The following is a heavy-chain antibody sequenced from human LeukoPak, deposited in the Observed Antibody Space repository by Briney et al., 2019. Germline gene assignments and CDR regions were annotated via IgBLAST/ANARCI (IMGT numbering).Heavy chain of an antibody. V-gene: IGHV4-4*07. Sequence: SETLSLTCTVSGGSISSYYWSWIRQPAGKGLEWIGRIYTSGSTNYNPSLKSRVTMSVDTSKNRFSLKLSSVTAADTAVYYCAGSYDFWSGYYKDYYYYMDVWGKGTTVTVSS. D-gene: IGHD3-3*01. CDR2: IYTSGST. CDR3: AGSYDFWSGYYKDYYYYMDV. CDR1: GGSISSYY. J-gene: IGHJ6*03.